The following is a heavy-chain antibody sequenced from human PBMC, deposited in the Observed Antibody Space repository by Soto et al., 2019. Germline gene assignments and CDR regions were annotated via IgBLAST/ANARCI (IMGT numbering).Heavy chain of an antibody. J-gene: IGHJ6*02. CDR3: ARDRGLLWFGDYHYGMDV. CDR1: GFTFSSYA. CDR2: ISYDGSNK. D-gene: IGHD3-10*01. V-gene: IGHV3-30-3*01. Sequence: GGSLRLSCAASGFTFSSYAMHWVRQAPGKGLEWVAVISYDGSNKYYADSVKGRFTISRDNSKNTLYLQMNSLRAEDTAVYYCARDRGLLWFGDYHYGMDVWGQGTTVTVSS.